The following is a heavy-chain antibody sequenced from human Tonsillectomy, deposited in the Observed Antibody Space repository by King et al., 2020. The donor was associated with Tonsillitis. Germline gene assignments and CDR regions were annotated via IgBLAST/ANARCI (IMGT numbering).Heavy chain of an antibody. J-gene: IGHJ4*02. CDR3: VRTGDYFDY. CDR2: ISTYNGNT. D-gene: IGHD1-14*01. CDR1: GYTFTSYG. Sequence: QLVQSGADVKKPGASVKVSCKASGYTFTSYGISWVRQAPGQGLEWMGWISTYNGNTKYAQKVQGRVTVTTDTSTSTGYMELRSPRSDDTAVYYCVRTGDYFDYWGQGTLVTVTS. V-gene: IGHV1-18*01.